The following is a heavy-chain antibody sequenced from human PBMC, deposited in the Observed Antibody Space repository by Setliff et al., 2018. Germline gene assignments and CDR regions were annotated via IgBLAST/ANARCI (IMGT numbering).Heavy chain of an antibody. CDR2: SNHGGST. J-gene: IGHJ4*02. D-gene: IGHD2-8*01. CDR1: GESFSNNY. CDR3: ARDPGFHSGTWCLGD. Sequence: PSETLSLTCSVYGESFSNNYWSWLRQPPGKGLEWIGESNHGGSTSYHPSLKSRLTMSVDKSANRFSLNLASVTAADTALYYCARDPGFHSGTWCLGDWGQGIQVTVSS. V-gene: IGHV4-34*01.